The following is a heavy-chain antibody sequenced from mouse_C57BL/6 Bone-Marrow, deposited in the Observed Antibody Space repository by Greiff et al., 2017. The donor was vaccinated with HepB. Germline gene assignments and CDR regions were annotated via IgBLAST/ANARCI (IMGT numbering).Heavy chain of an antibody. CDR2: ISNGGGST. CDR3: ARPGSRYWYFDV. CDR1: GFTFSDYY. Sequence: EVKLQESGGGLVQPGGSLKLSCAASGFTFSDYYMYWVRQTPEKRLEWVAYISNGGGSTYYPDTVKGRFTISRDNAKNTLYLQMSRLKSEDTAMYYCARPGSRYWYFDVWGTGTTVTVSS. V-gene: IGHV5-12*01. D-gene: IGHD1-1*01. J-gene: IGHJ1*03.